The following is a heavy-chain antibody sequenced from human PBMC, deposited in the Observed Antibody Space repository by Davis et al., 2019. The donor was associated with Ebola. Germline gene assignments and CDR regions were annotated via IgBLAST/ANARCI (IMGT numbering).Heavy chain of an antibody. CDR2: ISWNSGSI. Sequence: GGSLRLSCPASAFTFSSYAMSWVRQAPGKGLEWVSGISWNSGSIGYADSVKGRFTIPRDNAKNSLYLQMNSLRAEDTALYYCAKDSSSSGYYYYGMDVWGQGTTVTVSS. J-gene: IGHJ6*02. CDR3: AKDSSSSGYYYYGMDV. D-gene: IGHD6-6*01. V-gene: IGHV3-9*01. CDR1: AFTFSSYA.